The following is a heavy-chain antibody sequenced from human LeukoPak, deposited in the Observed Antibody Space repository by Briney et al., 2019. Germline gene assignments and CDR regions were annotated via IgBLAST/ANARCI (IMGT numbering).Heavy chain of an antibody. D-gene: IGHD3-3*01. CDR1: GFTFSSYA. CDR3: AKGNVLRFLEWLSPXXYFDY. J-gene: IGHJ4*01. V-gene: IGHV3-23*01. Sequence: PGGSLRLSCAASGFTFSSYAMSWVRQAPGKGLEWVSAISGSGGSTYCADSVKGRFTISRDNSKNTLYLQMNSLRAEDTAVYYCAKGNVLRFLEWLSPXXYFDYWXXGTLVTVS. CDR2: ISGSGGST.